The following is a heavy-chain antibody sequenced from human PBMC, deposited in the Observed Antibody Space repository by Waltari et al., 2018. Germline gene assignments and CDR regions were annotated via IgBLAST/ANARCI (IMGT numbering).Heavy chain of an antibody. V-gene: IGHV3-30-3*01. CDR2: ISYDGSNK. J-gene: IGHJ4*02. CDR3: ARDLRRYSSSWSGDY. D-gene: IGHD6-13*01. CDR1: GFTFSSYA. Sequence: QVQLVESGGGVVQPGRSLRLSCAASGFTFSSYAMHWVRQAPGKGLEWVAVISYDGSNKYYADSVKGRFTISRDNSKNTLYLQMNSLRAEDTAVYYCARDLRRYSSSWSGDYWGQGTLVTVSS.